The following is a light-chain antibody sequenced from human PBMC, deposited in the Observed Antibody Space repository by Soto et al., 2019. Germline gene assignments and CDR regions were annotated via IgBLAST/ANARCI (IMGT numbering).Light chain of an antibody. V-gene: IGLV1-40*01. CDR1: SSNIGAGYD. CDR3: QSYDSSLSGWV. CDR2: GNS. J-gene: IGLJ3*02. Sequence: QSVLTQPPSVSGAPGQRVTISCTGSSSNIGAGYDVHWYQQLPGTAPKLLIYGNSNRPSGVPDRFSGSKSGTSASLAITGLQAEDEGDYYCQSYDSSLSGWVFGGGTKQTVL.